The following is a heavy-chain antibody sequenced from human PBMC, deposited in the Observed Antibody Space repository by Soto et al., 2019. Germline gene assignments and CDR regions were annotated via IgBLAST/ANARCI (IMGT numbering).Heavy chain of an antibody. Sequence: KPSETLSLTCTSSGDSYSISTYSWSWIRQPPGKALEWVGFIYQSGVTSYNPSLKSRVSISLDRSNNQCSLKLRSVTAADTAVYYCAGMPYTSGLRFDPWGPGTLVTVSS. CDR2: IYQSGVT. CDR3: AGMPYTSGLRFDP. CDR1: GDSYSISTYS. J-gene: IGHJ5*02. V-gene: IGHV4-30-2*01. D-gene: IGHD6-19*01.